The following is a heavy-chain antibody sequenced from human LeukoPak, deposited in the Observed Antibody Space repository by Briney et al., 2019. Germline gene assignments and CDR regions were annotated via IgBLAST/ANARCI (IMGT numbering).Heavy chain of an antibody. Sequence: SETLSLTCAVSGGSISSDNWWTWVRQPPEKGLEWLGEIDHSGSTHYNPSLKSRVTISVDKSKNQFSLKLSSVTAADTAVYYCARYGSGSYYNDYYYYYGMDVWGQGTTVTVSS. CDR3: ARYGSGSYYNDYYYYYGMDV. D-gene: IGHD3-10*01. CDR2: IDHSGST. J-gene: IGHJ6*02. V-gene: IGHV4-4*02. CDR1: GGSISSDNW.